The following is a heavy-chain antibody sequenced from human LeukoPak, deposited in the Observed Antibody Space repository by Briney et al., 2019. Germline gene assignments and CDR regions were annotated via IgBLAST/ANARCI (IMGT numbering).Heavy chain of an antibody. CDR2: IYYSGST. Sequence: PSETLSLTCTVSGGSISSSSYYWGWIRQPPGKGLEWIGSIYYSGSTNYNPSLKSRVSISVETSKSHFSLKLTSVTAADTAVYYCSRSLFYYDSSGSSVFSPQRGSRTTKLSWSDPWGQGTLVTVSS. CDR1: GGSISSSSYY. J-gene: IGHJ5*02. D-gene: IGHD3-22*01. V-gene: IGHV4-39*07. CDR3: SRSLFYYDSSGSSVFSPQRGSRTTKLSWSDP.